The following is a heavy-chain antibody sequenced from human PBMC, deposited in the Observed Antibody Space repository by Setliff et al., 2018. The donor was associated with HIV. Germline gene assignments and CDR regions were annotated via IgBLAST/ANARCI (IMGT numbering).Heavy chain of an antibody. V-gene: IGHV1-69*13. J-gene: IGHJ6*03. CDR3: ARGRNYDSSGYGDYYYYMDV. Sequence: ASVKVSCKASGGTFSSYPISWVRLGPGRGLEWMGGNIPIFGTTNYAQKFQGRVTVTADESTITAYMTLSSPRSDDTAVYYCARGRNYDSSGYGDYYYYMDVWGKGTTVTVSS. CDR1: GGTFSSYP. D-gene: IGHD3-22*01. CDR2: NIPIFGTT.